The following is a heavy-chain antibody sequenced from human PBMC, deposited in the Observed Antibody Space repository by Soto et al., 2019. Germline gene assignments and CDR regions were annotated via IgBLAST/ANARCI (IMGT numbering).Heavy chain of an antibody. V-gene: IGHV4-4*02. J-gene: IGHJ6*02. CDR1: GGSISSSNW. Sequence: SETLSLTCAVSGGSISSSNWWSWVRQPPGKGLEWIGEIYHSGSTNYNPSLKSRVTISVDKSKNQFSLKLSPVTAADTAVYYCAREPVPAATYGMDVWGQGTTVTVSS. D-gene: IGHD2-2*01. CDR2: IYHSGST. CDR3: AREPVPAATYGMDV.